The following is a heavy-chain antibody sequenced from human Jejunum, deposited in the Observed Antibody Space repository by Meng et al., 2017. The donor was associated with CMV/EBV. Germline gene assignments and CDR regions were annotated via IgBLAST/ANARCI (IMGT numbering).Heavy chain of an antibody. Sequence: FTTYGISWVRQAPGQGLEWMGWLSTYNGNTNYAQKVQGRVTMTTDTSTSTAYMELRSLRSDDTAVYYCARSRGPDTSSWYYYFDYWGQGTLVTVSS. D-gene: IGHD6-13*01. CDR2: LSTYNGNT. J-gene: IGHJ4*02. CDR1: FTTYG. V-gene: IGHV1-18*01. CDR3: ARSRGPDTSSWYYYFDY.